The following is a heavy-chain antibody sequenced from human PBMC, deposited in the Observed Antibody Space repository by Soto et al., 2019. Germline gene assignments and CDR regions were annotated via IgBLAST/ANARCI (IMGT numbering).Heavy chain of an antibody. D-gene: IGHD3-16*01. CDR2: IIPIFGTA. Sequence: GASVKVSCKASGGTCSSYAISWVRQAPGQGLEWMGGIIPIFGTAKYAQTFQGRVTITADESTSTAYMELSSLRSEDTAVYYCASRMITFDILGQGTMVTGSS. J-gene: IGHJ3*02. V-gene: IGHV1-69*13. CDR1: GGTCSSYA. CDR3: ASRMITFDI.